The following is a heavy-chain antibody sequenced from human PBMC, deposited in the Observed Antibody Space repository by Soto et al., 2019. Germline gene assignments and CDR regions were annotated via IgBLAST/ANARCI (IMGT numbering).Heavy chain of an antibody. Sequence: EVQLVESGGGLVQPGRSLRLSCAASGFTFDDYAMHWVRQAPGKGLEWVSGISWNSGSIGYADSVKGRFTISRDNAKNSLYLQMNSLRAEDTAVYYCAKDKVDCSSTSCYAPYYYYYYYMDVWGKGTTVTVSS. CDR3: AKDKVDCSSTSCYAPYYYYYYYMDV. V-gene: IGHV3-9*01. J-gene: IGHJ6*03. CDR1: GFTFDDYA. CDR2: ISWNSGSI. D-gene: IGHD2-2*01.